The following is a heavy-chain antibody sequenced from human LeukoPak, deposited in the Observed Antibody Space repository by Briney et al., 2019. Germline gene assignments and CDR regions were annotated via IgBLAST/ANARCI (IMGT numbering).Heavy chain of an antibody. D-gene: IGHD4-17*01. V-gene: IGHV4-61*02. CDR2: IYTSGST. CDR1: GGSISSGSYY. J-gene: IGHJ6*03. CDR3: ARNTVTKNLYYYYYMDV. Sequence: SSETLSLTCTVSGGSISSGSYYWTWIRQPAGKGLEWIGRIYTSGSTNYNPYLKSRVTISVDTSKNQFSLKLSSVTAADTAVYYCARNTVTKNLYYYYYMDVWGKGTTVTVSS.